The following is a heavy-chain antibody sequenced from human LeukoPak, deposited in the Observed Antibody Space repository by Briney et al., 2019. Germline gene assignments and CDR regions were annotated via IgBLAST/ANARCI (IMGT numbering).Heavy chain of an antibody. D-gene: IGHD1-26*01. CDR3: AKDGQSFNSMWDYLDS. CDR1: GFDFSTYA. V-gene: IGHV3-23*01. J-gene: IGHJ4*02. CDR2: IGGGDT. Sequence: GGSLRLSCAASGFDFSTYAMSWVRQAPAKGLEWVSGIGGGDTNYGDSVKGRFTISRDNSKSTVELHMSSLRVEYTAVYYCAKDGQSFNSMWDYLDSWGRGTLVTVSS.